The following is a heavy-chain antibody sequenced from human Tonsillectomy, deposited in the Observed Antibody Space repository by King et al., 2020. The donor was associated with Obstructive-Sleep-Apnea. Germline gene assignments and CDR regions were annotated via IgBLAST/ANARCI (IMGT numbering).Heavy chain of an antibody. CDR2: ISYDASNK. J-gene: IGHJ4*02. Sequence: VQLVESGGGVVQPGRPLRLSCAASGFTFRNHAMHWVRQAPGKGLEWVAVISYDASNKYYADSVRGRFTISRDNSKNTLYLEVDGLRPEDTAEYYCAREEWGDLYFDYWGQGTLVTASS. CDR1: GFTFRNHA. V-gene: IGHV3-30*04. CDR3: AREEWGDLYFDY. D-gene: IGHD2-21*02.